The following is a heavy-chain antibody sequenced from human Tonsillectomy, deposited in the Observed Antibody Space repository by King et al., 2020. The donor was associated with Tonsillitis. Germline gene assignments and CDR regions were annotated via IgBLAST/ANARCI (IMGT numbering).Heavy chain of an antibody. J-gene: IGHJ4*02. CDR2: ISWNSGSI. CDR3: AKGGIGAYDSSSYALYYFVY. D-gene: IGHD3-22*01. V-gene: IGHV3-9*01. Sequence: VQLVESGGGLVQPGRSLRLSCAASGFTFDDYAMHWVRQAPGKGLEWVSGISWNSGSIGYADSVKGRLTISRDNAKDSLYLQMNSLRAEDTALYYCAKGGIGAYDSSSYALYYFVYWGQGTLVTVSS. CDR1: GFTFDDYA.